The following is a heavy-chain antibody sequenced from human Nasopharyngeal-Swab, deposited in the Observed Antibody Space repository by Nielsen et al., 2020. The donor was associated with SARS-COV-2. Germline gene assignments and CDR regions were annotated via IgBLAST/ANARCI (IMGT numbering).Heavy chain of an antibody. D-gene: IGHD6-13*01. J-gene: IGHJ5*02. CDR3: ARDHPELIAAAGTNWFDP. CDR1: GFTFSSYS. V-gene: IGHV3-21*01. CDR2: ISSSSSYI. Sequence: GESLKISCAASGFTFSSYSMNWVRQAPGKGLEWVSSISSSSSYIYYADSVTGRFTISRDNAKNSLYLQMNSLRAEDTAVYYCARDHPELIAAAGTNWFDPWGQGTLVTVSS.